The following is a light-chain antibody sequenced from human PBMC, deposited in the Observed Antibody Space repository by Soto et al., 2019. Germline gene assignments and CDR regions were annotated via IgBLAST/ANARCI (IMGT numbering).Light chain of an antibody. J-gene: IGKJ4*01. CDR3: QEYGSN. V-gene: IGKV3-20*01. Sequence: ILLTQSPGTLSLSPGERATLSCRASQSVDSGSLAWYQQKPGQTPRLLICGTSNRATGIPDRFSGSGSGADFTLTINRLEPEDFAVYYCQEYGSNFGGGTKVEIK. CDR1: QSVDSGS. CDR2: GTS.